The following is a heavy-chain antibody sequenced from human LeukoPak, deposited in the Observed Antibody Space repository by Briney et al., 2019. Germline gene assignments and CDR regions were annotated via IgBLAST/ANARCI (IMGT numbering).Heavy chain of an antibody. J-gene: IGHJ6*03. V-gene: IGHV4-59*01. CDR1: GGSISSYY. D-gene: IGHD3-3*01. CDR2: IYYSGTT. Sequence: SETLSLTCTVSGGSISSYYWSWIRQPPGKGLEWIGYIYYSGTTNYNPTLKSRVTILVDTSKNQFSLKLSSVTAADTAVYYCARVITNYYYYMDVWGKGTTVTVSS. CDR3: ARVITNYYYYMDV.